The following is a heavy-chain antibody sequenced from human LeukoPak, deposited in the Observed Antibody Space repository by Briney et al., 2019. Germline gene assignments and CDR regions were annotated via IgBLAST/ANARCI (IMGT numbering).Heavy chain of an antibody. Sequence: SETLSLTCAVYGGSFSDYYWSWIRQSPGKGLEWIGEISHGGSTNYNPSLKSRVSISLDTSKNHFSLKLSSVTAADTAVYYCARAPSYGPPTRGHRYYMDVWGKGTTVTVSS. D-gene: IGHD4-17*01. CDR1: GGSFSDYY. CDR2: ISHGGST. CDR3: ARAPSYGPPTRGHRYYMDV. V-gene: IGHV4-34*01. J-gene: IGHJ6*03.